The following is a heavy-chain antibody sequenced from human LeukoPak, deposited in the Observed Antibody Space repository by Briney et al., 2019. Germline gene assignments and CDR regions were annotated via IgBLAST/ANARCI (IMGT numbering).Heavy chain of an antibody. V-gene: IGHV3-21*04. D-gene: IGHD1-26*01. J-gene: IGHJ4*02. CDR2: ISSSSSFI. CDR3: ARVGRVGASRGSIDY. CDR1: GFTFNTYS. Sequence: PGGSLRLSCAASGFTFNTYSMNWVRQAPGKGLEWVSSISSSSSFIYYADSVKGRFTISRDNAKNSLYLQMNSLRADDTGVYYCARVGRVGASRGSIDYWGQGTLVTVSS.